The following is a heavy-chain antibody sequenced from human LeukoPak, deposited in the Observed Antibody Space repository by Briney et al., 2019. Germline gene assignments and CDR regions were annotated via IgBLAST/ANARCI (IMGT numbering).Heavy chain of an antibody. Sequence: QTGGSLRLSCAASGFTFDDYAMPWVRQAPGKGLERVSGISWNSGSIGYADSVKGRFTISRDNAKNSLYLQMNSLRAEDTALYYCAKAAGYDISYYFDYWGQGTLVTVSS. CDR3: AKAAGYDISYYFDY. CDR1: GFTFDDYA. D-gene: IGHD3-9*01. CDR2: ISWNSGSI. V-gene: IGHV3-9*01. J-gene: IGHJ4*02.